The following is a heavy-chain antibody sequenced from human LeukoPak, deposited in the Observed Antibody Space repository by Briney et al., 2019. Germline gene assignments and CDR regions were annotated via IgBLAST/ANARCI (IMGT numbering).Heavy chain of an antibody. CDR3: SRGGANDL. Sequence: SETLSLTCTVVGGSITSDYWSWIRQPAGKGLEWIGCIFTSGSTAYNPSLKSRVTMSLDTSKNQFFLKLSSVTAADTAAYFCSRGGANDLWGQGTLVTVSS. CDR1: GGSITSDY. D-gene: IGHD4/OR15-4a*01. J-gene: IGHJ5*02. V-gene: IGHV4-4*07. CDR2: IFTSGST.